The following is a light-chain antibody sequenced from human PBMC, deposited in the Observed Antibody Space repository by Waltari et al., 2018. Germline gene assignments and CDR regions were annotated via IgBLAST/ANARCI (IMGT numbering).Light chain of an antibody. J-gene: IGLJ2*01. CDR2: DVS. Sequence: QSALTQPASVSGSPGQSITISCTGTSSDVGGYTYVSWYQQHPAKAPKLMIYDVSKRPSGVSNRFSGSKSGNTASLTISGLQAEDEADYYCSSYTSSSTLVFGGGTKLTVL. V-gene: IGLV2-14*01. CDR1: SSDVGGYTY. CDR3: SSYTSSSTLV.